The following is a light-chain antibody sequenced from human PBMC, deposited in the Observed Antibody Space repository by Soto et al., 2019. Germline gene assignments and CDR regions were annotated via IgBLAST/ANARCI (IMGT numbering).Light chain of an antibody. Sequence: DIQLTQSPSFLSASVGDRVTITCRASQGISGYLAWYQQKPGKAPNLLIYATSTLQTGFPSRFSGSGSGAEFTLTISSLQPEDFATYYCQQRFTFGPGTKVDIK. V-gene: IGKV1-9*01. CDR2: ATS. J-gene: IGKJ3*01. CDR3: QQRFT. CDR1: QGISGY.